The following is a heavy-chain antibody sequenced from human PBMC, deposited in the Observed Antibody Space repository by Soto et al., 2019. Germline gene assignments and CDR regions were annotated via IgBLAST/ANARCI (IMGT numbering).Heavy chain of an antibody. CDR2: VYYSGPS. CDR1: GGSISDDTYY. V-gene: IGHV4-39*01. CDR3: SRLHCNSPNCVPLDP. J-gene: IGHJ5*02. Sequence: QLQLQESGPGLVKPSETLSLTCTVSGGSISDDTYYWGWIRQPPGKGLEWIGSVYYSGPSSYNPSLTSRVTMSVDTSKKQLSLRLSSVTAADAAVYYCSRLHCNSPNCVPLDPWGQGTLVIVSS. D-gene: IGHD2-2*01.